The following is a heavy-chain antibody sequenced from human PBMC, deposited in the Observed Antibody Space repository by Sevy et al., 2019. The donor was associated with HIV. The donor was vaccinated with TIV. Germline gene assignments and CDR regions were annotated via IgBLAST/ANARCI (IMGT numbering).Heavy chain of an antibody. CDR3: AKDRVSGTYYTGDFDY. D-gene: IGHD3-10*01. CDR1: GTIFGSYV. V-gene: IGHV3-23*01. CDR2: ITYSGVNT. Sequence: GGSLRLSCAASGTIFGSYVMTWVRQAPGKGLEWVSVITYSGVNTYYADSVKGRFTISRDNSKNKLYLQMNSLRAEDTAVYYCAKDRVSGTYYTGDFDYWGQGTLVTVSS. J-gene: IGHJ4*02.